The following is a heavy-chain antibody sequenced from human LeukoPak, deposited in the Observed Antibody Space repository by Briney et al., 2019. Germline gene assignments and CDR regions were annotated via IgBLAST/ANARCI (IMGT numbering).Heavy chain of an antibody. CDR2: TYHSGDT. V-gene: IGHV4-38-2*02. Sequence: SETLSLTCTVSDYSINSGYYWGWIRPPPGKGLEWIGSTYHSGDTYYNPSLNSRVTISVDTSKSQFSLKLNSVTAADTAVYYFGRWARYWGQGILVTVSS. CDR3: GRWARY. J-gene: IGHJ4*02. CDR1: DYSINSGYY.